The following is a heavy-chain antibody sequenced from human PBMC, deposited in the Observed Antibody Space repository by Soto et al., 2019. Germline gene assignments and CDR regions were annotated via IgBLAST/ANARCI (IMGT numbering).Heavy chain of an antibody. CDR1: GFSLTSGVG. CDR3: AHIDPEIVTVGGHGGFDY. CDR2: IYWDDDK. D-gene: IGHD5-12*01. Sequence: QITLKESGPTLVRPPQTLTLTCTFSGFSLTSGVGVGWIRQPPGKALEWLALIYWDDDKRYSPSLKNRLTITNATSKNQFVLTMTNVGPVDTATYFCAHIDPEIVTVGGHGGFDYWGQGTLVTVSS. V-gene: IGHV2-5*02. J-gene: IGHJ4*02.